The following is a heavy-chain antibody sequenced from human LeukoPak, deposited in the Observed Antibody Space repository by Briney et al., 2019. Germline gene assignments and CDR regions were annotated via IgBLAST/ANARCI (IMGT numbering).Heavy chain of an antibody. J-gene: IGHJ4*02. Sequence: SQTLSLTCTVSGGSISSGGYYWSWIRQHPGKGLEWTGYIYYSGSTYYNPSLKSRVTISVDTSKNQFSLKLSSVTAADTAVYYCAREVASSLNYFDYWGQGTLVTVSS. V-gene: IGHV4-31*03. D-gene: IGHD2-15*01. CDR3: AREVASSLNYFDY. CDR2: IYYSGST. CDR1: GGSISSGGYY.